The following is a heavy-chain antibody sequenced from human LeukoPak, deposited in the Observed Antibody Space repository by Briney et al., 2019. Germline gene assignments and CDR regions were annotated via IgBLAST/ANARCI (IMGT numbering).Heavy chain of an antibody. J-gene: IGHJ5*02. CDR2: IIPILGIA. CDR1: RGTFSSYA. CDR3: ARDGPYGGNSGWFDP. D-gene: IGHD4-23*01. Sequence: ASVKVSCKASRGTFSSYAISWVRQAPGQGLEWMGRIIPILGIANYAQKFQGRVTITADKSTSTAYMELSSLRSEDTAVYYCARDGPYGGNSGWFDPWGQGTLVTVSS. V-gene: IGHV1-69*04.